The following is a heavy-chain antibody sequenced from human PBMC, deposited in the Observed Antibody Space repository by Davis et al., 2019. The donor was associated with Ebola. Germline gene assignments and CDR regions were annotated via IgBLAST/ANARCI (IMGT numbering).Heavy chain of an antibody. Sequence: ASVKVSCKASGYTFTNYGITWVRQAPGQGLEWMGWINPHNGNTNYAQNVQGRVIMTSDTATTTAYMEVGSLRSDDTAVYYCGSGVAAAGDYWGQGTLVTVSS. J-gene: IGHJ4*02. D-gene: IGHD6-13*01. CDR2: INPHNGNT. CDR1: GYTFTNYG. V-gene: IGHV1-18*04. CDR3: GSGVAAAGDY.